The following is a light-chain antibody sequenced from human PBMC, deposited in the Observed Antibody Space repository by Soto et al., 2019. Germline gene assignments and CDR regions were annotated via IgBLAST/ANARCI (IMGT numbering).Light chain of an antibody. CDR2: KAS. J-gene: IGKJ1*01. V-gene: IGKV1-5*03. Sequence: DIQMTQSPSTLSASVGDRVTITCRASQSISSWLAWYQQKPGKAPKLLIYKASSLQSGVPSRFSGSGSGTEFTLTISSLQPDDFATYYCQQYYSYWTFGQGNKVEIK. CDR1: QSISSW. CDR3: QQYYSYWT.